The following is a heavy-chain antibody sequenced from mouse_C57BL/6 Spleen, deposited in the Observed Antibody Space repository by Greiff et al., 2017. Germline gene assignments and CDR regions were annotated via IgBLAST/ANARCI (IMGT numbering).Heavy chain of an antibody. CDR1: GYTFTDYY. CDR2: INPNNGGT. Sequence: VQLQQSGPELVKPGASVKISCKASGYTFTDYYMNWVKQSHGKSLEWIGDINPNNGGTSSTQKFKGKATLPVDKSASTAYMELRSRTSEDAAVYYCARGNYGSRYAMDYWGQGTSVTVSS. V-gene: IGHV1-26*01. CDR3: ARGNYGSRYAMDY. D-gene: IGHD1-1*01. J-gene: IGHJ4*01.